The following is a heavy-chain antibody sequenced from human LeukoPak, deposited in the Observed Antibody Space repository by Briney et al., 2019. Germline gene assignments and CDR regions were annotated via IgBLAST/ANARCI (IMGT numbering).Heavy chain of an antibody. CDR3: ARGPAAALFDY. J-gene: IGHJ4*02. V-gene: IGHV1-2*02. D-gene: IGHD6-13*01. CDR2: NIPNSGVT. Sequence: ASVKDSCKGSGYTLTDYYFHSVRQAPGQGLEWMGWNIPNSGVTNCAQKFQGRVTMTRDTSISTTYMELSSLRSDDTAVYHCARGPAAALFDYWGQGTLVTVSS. CDR1: GYTLTDYY.